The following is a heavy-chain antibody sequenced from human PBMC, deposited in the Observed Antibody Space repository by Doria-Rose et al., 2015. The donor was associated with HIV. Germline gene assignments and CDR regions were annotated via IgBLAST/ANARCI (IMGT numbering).Heavy chain of an antibody. D-gene: IGHD6-13*01. CDR3: ARIKSSRWYHKYYFDF. CDR2: NFSDDER. J-gene: IGHJ4*02. V-gene: IGHV2-26*01. CDR1: GVSLSSPGMG. Sequence: SGPVLVKPTETLTLTCTVSGVSLSSPGMGVSWIRQPPGQALEWLANNFSDDERSYKTSLKSRLTISGGTSKSQVVLTMTDMDPVDTATYYCARIKSSRWYHKYYFDFWGQGTLVIVSA.